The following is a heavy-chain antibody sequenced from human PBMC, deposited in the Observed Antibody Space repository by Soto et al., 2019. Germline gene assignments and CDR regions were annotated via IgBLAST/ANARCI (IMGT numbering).Heavy chain of an antibody. V-gene: IGHV4-4*07. CDR3: AGTYSSSPMTNTFDY. J-gene: IGHJ4*02. D-gene: IGHD6-6*01. CDR2: IYTSGST. CDR1: GGSISSYY. Sequence: SETLSLTCTVSGGSISSYYWSWIRQPAGKGLEWIGRIYTSGSTNYNPSLKSRVTMSVDTSKNQFSLKLSSVTAADTAVYYCAGTYSSSPMTNTFDYWGQGTLVTVSS.